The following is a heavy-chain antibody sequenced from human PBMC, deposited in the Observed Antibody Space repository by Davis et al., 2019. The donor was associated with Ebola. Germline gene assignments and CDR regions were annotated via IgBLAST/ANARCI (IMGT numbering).Heavy chain of an antibody. CDR2: IYYIRRT. Sequence: SEPLSPPCPLPGAFISSYYWSWIRQPPGKGLEWIGYIYYIRRTNYNPSLKSRVTTSVDTTKNQFSLKLSSVTAADTAVYYCATGRLRAYYYYGMDVWGQGTTVTVSS. V-gene: IGHV4-59*12. J-gene: IGHJ6*02. CDR1: GAFISSYY. D-gene: IGHD5-12*01. CDR3: ATGRLRAYYYYGMDV.